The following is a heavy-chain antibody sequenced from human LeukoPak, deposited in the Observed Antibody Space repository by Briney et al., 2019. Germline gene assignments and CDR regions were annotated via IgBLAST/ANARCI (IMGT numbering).Heavy chain of an antibody. D-gene: IGHD6-6*01. CDR1: GFTFSSYA. Sequence: GGSLRLSCAASGFTFSSYAMHWVRQAPGKGLEWVAAISYDGSNKYYADSVKGRFTISRDNSKNTLYLQMNSLRAEDTAVHYCARDRSSSSYGRGAFDYWGQGTLVTVSS. CDR3: ARDRSSSSYGRGAFDY. J-gene: IGHJ4*02. CDR2: ISYDGSNK. V-gene: IGHV3-30*04.